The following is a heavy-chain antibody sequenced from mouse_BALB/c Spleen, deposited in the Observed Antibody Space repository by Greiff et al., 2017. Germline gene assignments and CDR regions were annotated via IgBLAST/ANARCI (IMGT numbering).Heavy chain of an antibody. J-gene: IGHJ2*01. CDR3: ARIYYGYDYFDY. CDR1: GFNIKDYY. D-gene: IGHD1-2*01. V-gene: IGHV14-4*02. CDR2: IDPENGDT. Sequence: VQLQQSGAELVRSGASVKLSCTASGFNIKDYYMHWVKQRPEQGLEWIGWIDPENGDTKYDPKFQGKATITADTSSNTAYLQLSSLTSEDTAVYYCARIYYGYDYFDYWGQGTTLTVSS.